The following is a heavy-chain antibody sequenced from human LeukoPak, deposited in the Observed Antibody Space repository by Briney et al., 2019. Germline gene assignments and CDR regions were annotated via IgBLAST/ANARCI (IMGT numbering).Heavy chain of an antibody. V-gene: IGHV3-23*01. CDR2: ISGSDST. CDR1: GFTFSSYA. J-gene: IGHJ4*02. Sequence: GGSLRLSCAASGFTFSSYAMSWVRQAPGEGLEWVSAISGSDSTYYADSVKGRFTISRDNFKNTLYLQMNSLRAEDTAIYYCAKGVRFLDWWILDYWGQGSLVTVSS. CDR3: AKGVRFLDWWILDY. D-gene: IGHD3-9*01.